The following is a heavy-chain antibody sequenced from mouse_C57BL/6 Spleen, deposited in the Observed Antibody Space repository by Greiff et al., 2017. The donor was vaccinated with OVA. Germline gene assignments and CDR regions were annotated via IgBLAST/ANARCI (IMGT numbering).Heavy chain of an antibody. CDR3: ARKAETSGYGY. CDR1: GYTFTGYW. J-gene: IGHJ2*01. D-gene: IGHD1-1*02. Sequence: VQLQQSGAELMKPGASVKLSCKATGYTFTGYWIEWVKQRPGHGLEWIGVLLPGSGRTNYNEKFKGKATFTADTSTNTAYMQLSSLTNEDAAIYYGARKAETSGYGYWGQGTTLTVSS. CDR2: LLPGSGRT. V-gene: IGHV1-9*01.